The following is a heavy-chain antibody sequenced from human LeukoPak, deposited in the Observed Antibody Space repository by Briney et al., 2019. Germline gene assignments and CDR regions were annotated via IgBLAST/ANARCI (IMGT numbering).Heavy chain of an antibody. J-gene: IGHJ4*02. CDR1: GYTFTSYY. D-gene: IGHD2-15*01. CDR3: ASCGSGGSCYDY. CDR2: INPTGGST. Sequence: ASVKVSCKASGYTFTSYYMHWVRQAPGQGLEWMGLINPTGGSTGYAQKFQGRVTMTRDTSISTAYMELSRLRSDDTAVYYCASCGSGGSCYDYWGQGTLVTVSS. V-gene: IGHV1-46*01.